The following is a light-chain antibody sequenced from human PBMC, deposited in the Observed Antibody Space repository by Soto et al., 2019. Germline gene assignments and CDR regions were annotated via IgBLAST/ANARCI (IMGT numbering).Light chain of an antibody. V-gene: IGKV3-20*01. CDR3: QQYASSMVYT. J-gene: IGKJ2*01. CDR2: GAS. CDR1: QSFSTNY. Sequence: IVLTPSPGTLSLSPGESATLSCRASQSFSTNYLAWYQHKAGQAPRLLIYGASTRATGIPDRFSGSGSGTDYTLTISRLEPEDFAVYYCQQYASSMVYTFGQGTKLEVK.